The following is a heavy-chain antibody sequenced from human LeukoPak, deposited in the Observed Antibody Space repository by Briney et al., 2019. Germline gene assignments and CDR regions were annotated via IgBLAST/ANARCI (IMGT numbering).Heavy chain of an antibody. D-gene: IGHD3-22*01. J-gene: IGHJ4*02. CDR2: INPSGGST. Sequence: ASVKVSCKASGYTFTSYYMHWVRQAPGQGLEWMGIINPSGGSTSCAQKFQGRVTMTRDTSTSTVYMELSSLRSEDTAVYYCASLHADSSGYYYFDYWGQGTLVTVSS. CDR3: ASLHADSSGYYYFDY. CDR1: GYTFTSYY. V-gene: IGHV1-46*01.